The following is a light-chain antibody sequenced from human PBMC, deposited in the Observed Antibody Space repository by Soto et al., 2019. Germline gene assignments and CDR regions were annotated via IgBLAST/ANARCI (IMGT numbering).Light chain of an antibody. CDR2: DAS. J-gene: IGKJ1*01. V-gene: IGKV3D-20*02. CDR1: QSVSGSY. Sequence: EVVMTQSPATLSVCPGERATLSCRASQSVSGSYLACYQQKAGQAPRLLIYDASTRATGIPARFSGSGSGTDFTLTISSLEPEDFAVYYCQQRRTFGQGTKVDI. CDR3: QQRRT.